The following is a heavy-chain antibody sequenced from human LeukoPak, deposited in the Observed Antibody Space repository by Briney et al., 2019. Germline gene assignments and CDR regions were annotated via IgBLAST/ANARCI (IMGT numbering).Heavy chain of an antibody. CDR3: ARQGRDGYNLAFDI. CDR1: GGSISSYY. J-gene: IGHJ3*02. Sequence: PSETLSLTCTVSGGSISSYYWSWFRQPPGKGLEWIGYIYYSGSTNYNPSLKSRVTISVDTSKNQFSLKLSSVTAADTAVYYCARQGRDGYNLAFDIWGQGTMVTVSS. V-gene: IGHV4-59*08. D-gene: IGHD5-24*01. CDR2: IYYSGST.